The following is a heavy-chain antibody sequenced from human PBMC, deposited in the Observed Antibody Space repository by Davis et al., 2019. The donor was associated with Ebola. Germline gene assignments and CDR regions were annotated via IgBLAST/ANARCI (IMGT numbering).Heavy chain of an antibody. CDR1: GGSISSGGYY. D-gene: IGHD3-3*01. J-gene: IGHJ4*02. CDR3: ARGRDYDFWSGSLR. V-gene: IGHV4-31*03. Sequence: SETLSLTCTVSGGSISSGGYYWSWIRQHPGKGLEWIGYIYYSGSTYYNPSLKSRVTISVDKSKNQFSLKLSSVTAADTAVYYCARGRDYDFWSGSLRWGQGTLVTVSS. CDR2: IYYSGST.